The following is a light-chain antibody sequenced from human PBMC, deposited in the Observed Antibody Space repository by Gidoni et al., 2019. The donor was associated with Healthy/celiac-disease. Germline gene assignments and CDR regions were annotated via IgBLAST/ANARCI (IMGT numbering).Light chain of an antibody. J-gene: IGKJ1*01. Sequence: DIQMTQSPSSLSASVGDRVTITCRASQSIRSYLNWYQQKPGKAPKLLIYAASSLQSGVPSRFSGSGSGTDFTPTISSLQPEDFATYYCQQSYSTPWTFGQGTKVEIK. CDR1: QSIRSY. CDR2: AAS. V-gene: IGKV1-39*01. CDR3: QQSYSTPWT.